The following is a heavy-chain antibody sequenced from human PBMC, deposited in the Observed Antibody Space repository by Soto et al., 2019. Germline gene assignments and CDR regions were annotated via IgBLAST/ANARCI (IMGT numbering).Heavy chain of an antibody. CDR2: ISPYKGNT. Sequence: QVQLVQSGAEVKKPGASVKVSCKASGYTFSSIGISWVRQAPGQGLEWMGRISPYKGNTHYAQGLQGRVTMTTDTSTSTAYMELRSLRSDDTAVYYCARDLDASGSYYTDYWGQGTLVTVSS. J-gene: IGHJ4*02. CDR1: GYTFSSIG. V-gene: IGHV1-18*01. D-gene: IGHD3-10*01. CDR3: ARDLDASGSYYTDY.